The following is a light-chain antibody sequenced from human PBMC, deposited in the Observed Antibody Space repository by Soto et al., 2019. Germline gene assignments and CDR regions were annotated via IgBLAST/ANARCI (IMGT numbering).Light chain of an antibody. Sequence: DLQMTQSPSTLAASVGDRVTITCRASQRISSWLAWFQQKPGEAPKLLIFDASSLESGVPSRFSGSGSGTEFALTISRLQSDDFATYYCQQDYTYHLTFGGGTKVDI. CDR2: DAS. V-gene: IGKV1-5*01. J-gene: IGKJ4*01. CDR3: QQDYTYHLT. CDR1: QRISSW.